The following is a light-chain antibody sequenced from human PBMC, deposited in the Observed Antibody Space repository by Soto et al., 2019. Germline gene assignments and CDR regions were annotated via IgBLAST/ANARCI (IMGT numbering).Light chain of an antibody. CDR2: PAS. V-gene: IGKV3-15*01. CDR1: QSVGTN. J-gene: IGKJ1*01. CDR3: QHYYNWPPT. Sequence: EIVMTQSPATLSVSPGERATLSCRASQSVGTNLAWYQQKPGQPPRLLIYPASTRATGIPARFSGSWSGTDFTLTISSLLSEDFAVYYCQHYYNWPPTFGQGTKVEIK.